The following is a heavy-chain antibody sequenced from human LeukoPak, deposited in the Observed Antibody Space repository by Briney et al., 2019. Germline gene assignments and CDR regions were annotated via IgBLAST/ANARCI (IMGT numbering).Heavy chain of an antibody. J-gene: IGHJ4*02. CDR3: ATDLSVATISRGAY. Sequence: ASVKVSCKASGYTFTGYYMHWVRQAPGQGLEWMGWINPNSGGTNYAQKFQGRVTMTRDTSISTAYMELSRLRSDDTAVYYCATDLSVATISRGAYWGQGTLVTVSS. V-gene: IGHV1-2*02. CDR1: GYTFTGYY. D-gene: IGHD5-12*01. CDR2: INPNSGGT.